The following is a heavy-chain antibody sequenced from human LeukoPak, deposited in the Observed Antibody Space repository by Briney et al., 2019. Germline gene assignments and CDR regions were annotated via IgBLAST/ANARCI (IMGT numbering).Heavy chain of an antibody. D-gene: IGHD2-2*01. CDR2: ISYDGSNK. CDR1: GFTFSSYG. CDR3: AKDLFRSRGRYYYYYYGMDV. Sequence: GGSLRLSCAASGFTFSSYGMHWVRQAPGKGLQGVAVISYDGSNKYYADSVKGRFTISRDNSKNTLYLQMNSLRAEDTAVYYCAKDLFRSRGRYYYYYYGMDVWGQGTTVTVSS. V-gene: IGHV3-30*18. J-gene: IGHJ6*02.